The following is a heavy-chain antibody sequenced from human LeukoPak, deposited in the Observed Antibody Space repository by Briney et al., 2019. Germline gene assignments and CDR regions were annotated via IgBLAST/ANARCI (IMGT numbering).Heavy chain of an antibody. V-gene: IGHV4-4*07. Sequence: SETLSLTCTVSSGSINSYYWGWVRQPPGKGLEWIGRVYTTGATQYNPSLKSRVTMSVDTSTNQFSLNLRSMTAADTAVYYCGRQGYTASYYFLDYWSQGTLVAVS. J-gene: IGHJ4*02. CDR3: GRQGYTASYYFLDY. D-gene: IGHD1-26*01. CDR1: SGSINSYY. CDR2: VYTTGAT.